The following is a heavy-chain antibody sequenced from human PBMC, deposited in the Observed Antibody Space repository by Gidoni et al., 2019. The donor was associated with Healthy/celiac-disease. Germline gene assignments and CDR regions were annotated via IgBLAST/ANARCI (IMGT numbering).Heavy chain of an antibody. CDR3: ARDKKGAFDI. CDR1: GGSISSYY. J-gene: IGHJ3*02. Sequence: QVQLQESGPGLVKPSETLSLTCTVSGGSISSYYWSWIRQPPGKGLEWIWYIYYSGSTNYNPSLKSRVTISVDTSKNQFSLKLSSVTAADTAVYYCARDKKGAFDIWGQGTMVTVSS. CDR2: IYYSGST. V-gene: IGHV4-59*01.